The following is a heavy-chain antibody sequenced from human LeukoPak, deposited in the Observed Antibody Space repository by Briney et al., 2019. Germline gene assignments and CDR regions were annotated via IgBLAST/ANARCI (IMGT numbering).Heavy chain of an antibody. CDR2: INSGGTT. D-gene: IGHD6-13*01. J-gene: IGHJ4*02. Sequence: QTGGSLRLSRAASGFTFSSYSMNWVRQAPGKGLEWVSVINSGGTTYYADSVKGRFAISRDNSKNTLYLQMNSLRGEDTAVYYCARLGYGSSWGERFYFDYWGQGTLVTVSS. V-gene: IGHV3-66*04. CDR1: GFTFSSYS. CDR3: ARLGYGSSWGERFYFDY.